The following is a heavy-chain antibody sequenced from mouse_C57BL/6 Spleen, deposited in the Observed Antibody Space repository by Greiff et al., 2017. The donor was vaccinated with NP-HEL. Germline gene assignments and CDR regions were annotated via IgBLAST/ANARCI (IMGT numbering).Heavy chain of an antibody. CDR1: GFTFSSYG. J-gene: IGHJ2*01. V-gene: IGHV5-6*01. CDR3: ARHGNSLDG. CDR2: ISSGGSYT. Sequence: EVQLQESGGDLVKPGGSLKLSCAASGFTFSSYGMSWVRQTPDKRLEWVVTISSGGSYTYYPDSVKGRFTIYRDNAKNTLYLKLSSLKSEDTAMYYCARHGNSLDGWGQGTTLTVSS. D-gene: IGHD2-1*01.